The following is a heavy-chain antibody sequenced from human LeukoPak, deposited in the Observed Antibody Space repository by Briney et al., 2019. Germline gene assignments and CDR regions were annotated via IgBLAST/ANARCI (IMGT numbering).Heavy chain of an antibody. D-gene: IGHD6-19*01. CDR1: GGSINSHY. CDR3: VRRDTGWNYFDY. CDR2: IYYTGKN. V-gene: IGHV4-59*08. J-gene: IGHJ4*02. Sequence: SETLSLTCAVSGGSINSHYWGWIRQPPGKGLQWIGDIYYTGKNNYNPSLKSRVTISLDTSKDHLSLNLTSVVAPDTAIYYCVRRDTGWNYFDYWGQGILVTVSS.